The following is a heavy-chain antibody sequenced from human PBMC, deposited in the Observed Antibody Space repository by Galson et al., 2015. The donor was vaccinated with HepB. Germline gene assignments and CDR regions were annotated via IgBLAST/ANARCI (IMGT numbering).Heavy chain of an antibody. V-gene: IGHV4-61*01. D-gene: IGHD1-26*01. Sequence: SETLSLTCTVSGGSVSSGSYYWSWIRQPPGKGLEWIGYIYYSGSTNYNPSLKSRVTISVDTSKNQFSLKLSSVTAADTAVYYCARDVYSGSYFGDNYYYGMDVWGQGTTVTVSS. J-gene: IGHJ6*02. CDR3: ARDVYSGSYFGDNYYYGMDV. CDR1: GGSVSSGSYY. CDR2: IYYSGST.